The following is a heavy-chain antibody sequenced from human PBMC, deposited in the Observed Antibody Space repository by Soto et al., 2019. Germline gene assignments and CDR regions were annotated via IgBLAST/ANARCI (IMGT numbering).Heavy chain of an antibody. D-gene: IGHD2-21*02. CDR2: IFYSGST. Sequence: QIQLQESGPGLVKPSQILSLTCTVSGGSIASGDYHWSWIRQPPGKGLEWIGYIFYSGSTYYNPSLKSRVTISIDTSKNQFSLKLSSVTATDTAVYYCARAIVVMTAIDWFDPWGQGALVTVSS. CDR1: GGSIASGDYH. J-gene: IGHJ5*02. CDR3: ARAIVVMTAIDWFDP. V-gene: IGHV4-30-4*01.